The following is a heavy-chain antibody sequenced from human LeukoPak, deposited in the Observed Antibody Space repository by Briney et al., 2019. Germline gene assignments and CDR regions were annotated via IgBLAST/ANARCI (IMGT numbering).Heavy chain of an antibody. J-gene: IGHJ4*02. D-gene: IGHD6-13*01. CDR2: IYPGDSDT. CDR1: GYTFTSYW. V-gene: IGHV5-51*01. CDR3: ARRLAAAVDY. Sequence: GESLKISCQGSGYTFTSYWIGWVRQMPGKGLEWMGIIYPGDSDTRYSPSFQGQVTISAGKSISTAYLQWSSLKASDTAMYYCARRLAAAVDYWGQGTLVTVSS.